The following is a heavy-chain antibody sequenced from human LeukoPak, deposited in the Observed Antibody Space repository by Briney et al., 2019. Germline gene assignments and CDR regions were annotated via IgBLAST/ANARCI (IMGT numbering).Heavy chain of an antibody. CDR1: GGSVSGYY. J-gene: IGHJ3*02. V-gene: IGHV4-34*01. CDR2: ISHSGST. Sequence: SETLSLTCAVPGGSVSGYYWSWIRQPPGKGPEWIGKISHSGSTNYNPSLKSRVTISVDTSTNQCSLNLSSVTAADTAVYYCARSAHAFDIWGQGTMVTVSS. CDR3: ARSAHAFDI.